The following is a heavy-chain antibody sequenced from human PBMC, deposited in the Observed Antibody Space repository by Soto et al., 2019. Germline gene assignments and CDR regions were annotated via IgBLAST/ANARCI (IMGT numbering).Heavy chain of an antibody. V-gene: IGHV4-59*01. CDR2: IYYSGST. D-gene: IGHD7-27*01. J-gene: IGHJ6*02. CDR1: GGSISSYY. CDR3: ARGVTGDPHYYYGMDV. Sequence: SETLSLTCTVSGGSISSYYWSWIRQPPGKGLEWIGYIYYSGSTNYNPSLKSRVTISVDTSKNQFSLKLSSVTAADTAVYYCARGVTGDPHYYYGMDVWGQGTTVTVSS.